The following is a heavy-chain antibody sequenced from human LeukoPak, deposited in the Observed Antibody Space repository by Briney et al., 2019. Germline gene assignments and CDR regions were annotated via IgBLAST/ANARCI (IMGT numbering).Heavy chain of an antibody. Sequence: PGGSLRLSCAASGFTFSRYWMHWVRQAPGKGLEWVSYISSSSSTIYHADSVKGRFTISRDNAKNSLYLQMNSLRAEDTAVYYCARLAGELWFEHDYWGQGTLVTVSS. CDR3: ARLAGELWFEHDY. D-gene: IGHD3-10*01. CDR1: GFTFSRYW. V-gene: IGHV3-48*01. J-gene: IGHJ4*02. CDR2: ISSSSSTI.